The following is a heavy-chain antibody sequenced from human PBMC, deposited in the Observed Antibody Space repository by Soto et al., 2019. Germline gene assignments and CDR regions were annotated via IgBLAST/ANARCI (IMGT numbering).Heavy chain of an antibody. J-gene: IGHJ6*02. D-gene: IGHD3-10*01. CDR3: ARDGPYYSASRLDV. CDR2: LHSGGDT. Sequence: EVQLVESGGGLVQPGGSLRLSCVASGIPVSSNYMTWVRQAPGKGLEWVSVLHSGGDTYYANSVKGRFTISRHDSTNTLFHQMSSLTAEDTAVYYCARDGPYYSASRLDVWGQGTTVTVSS. V-gene: IGHV3-53*04. CDR1: GIPVSSNY.